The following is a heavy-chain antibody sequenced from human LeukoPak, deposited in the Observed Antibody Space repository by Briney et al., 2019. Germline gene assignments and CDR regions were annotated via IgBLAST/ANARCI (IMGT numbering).Heavy chain of an antibody. CDR1: GGTFSSYA. CDR2: IIPIFGTA. CDR3: ARDDPPTGYYYYYDGMDV. J-gene: IGHJ6*02. D-gene: IGHD1-1*01. Sequence: SVKVSCKASGGTFSSYAISWVRQAPGQGLEWMGGIIPIFGTANYAQKFQGRVTITADESTSTAYMELSSLRSEDTAVYYCARDDPPTGYYYYYDGMDVWGQGTTVTVSS. V-gene: IGHV1-69*13.